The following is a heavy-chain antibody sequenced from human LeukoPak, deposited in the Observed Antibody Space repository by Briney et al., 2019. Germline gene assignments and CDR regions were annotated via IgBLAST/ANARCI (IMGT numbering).Heavy chain of an antibody. CDR3: ARVRGAAAGPFDY. J-gene: IGHJ4*02. D-gene: IGHD6-13*01. V-gene: IGHV3-30*02. CDR1: GFMFGRHG. Sequence: GGSLRLSCVASGFMFGRHGMHWVRQAPGKGLEWVAFIQYDGSNNFYADSVKGRFTISRDNAKNTLYLQMNSLRAEDTAVYYCARVRGAAAGPFDYWGQGTLVTVSS. CDR2: IQYDGSNN.